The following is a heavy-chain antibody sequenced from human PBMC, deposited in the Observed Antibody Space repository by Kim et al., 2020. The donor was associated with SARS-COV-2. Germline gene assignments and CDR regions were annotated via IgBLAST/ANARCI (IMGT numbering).Heavy chain of an antibody. D-gene: IGHD3-10*01. CDR1: GGSISSGSYY. CDR2: IYTSGST. CDR3: ARVLWFVEIFDY. J-gene: IGHJ4*02. Sequence: SETLSLTCTVSGGSISSGSYYWSWIRQPAGKGLEWIGRIYTSGSTNYNPSLKSRVTISVDTSKNQFSLKLSSVTAADTAVYYCARVLWFVEIFDYWGQGTLVTVSS. V-gene: IGHV4-61*02.